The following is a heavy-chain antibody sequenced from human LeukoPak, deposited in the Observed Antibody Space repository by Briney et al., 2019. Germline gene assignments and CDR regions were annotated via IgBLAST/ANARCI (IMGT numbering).Heavy chain of an antibody. CDR2: IKQDGSEK. Sequence: TGGSLRLSCAASGFTFSSYWMSWVRQAPGKGLEWVANIKQDGSEKYYVDSVKGRFTISRDNAKNSLYLQMNSLRAEDTAVYYCARALGTVDTAMVTIYYYYYYMDVWGKGTTVTVSS. D-gene: IGHD5-18*01. V-gene: IGHV3-7*01. J-gene: IGHJ6*03. CDR1: GFTFSSYW. CDR3: ARALGTVDTAMVTIYYYYYYMDV.